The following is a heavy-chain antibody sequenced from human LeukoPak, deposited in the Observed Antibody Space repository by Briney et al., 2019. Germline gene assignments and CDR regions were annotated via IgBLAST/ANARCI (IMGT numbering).Heavy chain of an antibody. CDR2: ISGSSTYT. Sequence: NPGGSLRLSCAASGFTFKDYYMSWIRQAPGKGLEWLSYISGSSTYTYYADSVKGRFIISRDNAKNSLYLQMNSLRAEDTAVYYGAGGRTYVSGISPFSDYGGKEPLATVS. D-gene: IGHD3-10*01. CDR3: AGGRTYVSGISPFSDY. V-gene: IGHV3-11*03. J-gene: IGHJ4*02. CDR1: GFTFKDYY.